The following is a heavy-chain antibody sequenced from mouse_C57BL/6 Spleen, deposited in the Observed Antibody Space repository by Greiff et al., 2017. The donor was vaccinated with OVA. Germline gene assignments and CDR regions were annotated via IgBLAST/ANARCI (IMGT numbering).Heavy chain of an antibody. CDR3: AIYYDYEGYAMDY. CDR2: IDPSDSET. V-gene: IGHV1-52*01. Sequence: QVQLQQPGAELVRPGSSVKLSCKASGYTFTSYWMHWVKQRPIQGLEWIGNIDPSDSETHYNQKFKDKATLTVDKSSSTAYMQLSSLTSEDSAVYYGAIYYDYEGYAMDYWGQGTSVTVSS. D-gene: IGHD2-4*01. CDR1: GYTFTSYW. J-gene: IGHJ4*01.